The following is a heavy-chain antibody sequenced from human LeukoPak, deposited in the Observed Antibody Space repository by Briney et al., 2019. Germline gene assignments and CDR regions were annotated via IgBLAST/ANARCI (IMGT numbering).Heavy chain of an antibody. D-gene: IGHD2-2*01. CDR1: GFTFSSYA. Sequence: GGSLRLSCAASGFTFSSYAMHWVRQAPGKGLEFVSVISSNGGSTYYANSVKGRFTISRDNSKNTLYLQMGSLRAEDMAVYYCARDGYCSSTSSPWAYFDFWGQGTLVTVSS. J-gene: IGHJ4*02. CDR2: ISSNGGST. CDR3: ARDGYCSSTSSPWAYFDF. V-gene: IGHV3-64*01.